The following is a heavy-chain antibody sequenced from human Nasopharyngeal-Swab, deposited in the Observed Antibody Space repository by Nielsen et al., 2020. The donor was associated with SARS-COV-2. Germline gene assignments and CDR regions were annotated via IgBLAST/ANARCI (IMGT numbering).Heavy chain of an antibody. CDR2: ISYDGSNK. J-gene: IGHJ4*02. CDR1: GFTFSSYG. D-gene: IGHD6-13*01. CDR3: AKAAAAGT. Sequence: GESLKISCAALGFTFSSYGMHWVRQAPGKGLEWVAVISYDGSNKYYADSVKGRFTISRDNSKNTLYLQMNSLRAEDTAVYYCAKAAAAGTWGQGTLVTVSS. V-gene: IGHV3-30*18.